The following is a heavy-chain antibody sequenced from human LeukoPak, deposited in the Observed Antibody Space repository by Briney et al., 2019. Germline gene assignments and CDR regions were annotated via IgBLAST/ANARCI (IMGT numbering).Heavy chain of an antibody. CDR3: AKEGGLALSPYYYDRSGLSTVRGPFDY. Sequence: SLRLSCAASGFTFDDYAMHWVRQAPGKGLEWVSGISWNSGSIGYADSVKGRFTISRDNAKNSLYLQMNSLRAEDTALYYCAKEGGLALSPYYYDRSGLSTVRGPFDYWGQGTLVTVSS. CDR1: GFTFDDYA. J-gene: IGHJ4*02. CDR2: ISWNSGSI. V-gene: IGHV3-9*01. D-gene: IGHD3-22*01.